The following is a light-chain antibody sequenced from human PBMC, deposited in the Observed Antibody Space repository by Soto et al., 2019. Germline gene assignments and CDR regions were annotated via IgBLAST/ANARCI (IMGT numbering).Light chain of an antibody. CDR1: QNINNY. Sequence: DVQVTQSPSSLSASVGDRVTITCRASQNINNYLNWYQQKPGKAPKLLISVESNLQSGVPSRFSGRGSGTEFTLTISSLQPEDFATYYCQQGYSTITFGQGTRLEIK. CDR2: VES. CDR3: QQGYSTIT. J-gene: IGKJ5*01. V-gene: IGKV1-39*01.